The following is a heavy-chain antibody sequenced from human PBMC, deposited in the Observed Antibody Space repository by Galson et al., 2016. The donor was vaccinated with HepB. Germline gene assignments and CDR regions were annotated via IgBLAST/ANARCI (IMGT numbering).Heavy chain of an antibody. D-gene: IGHD2/OR15-2a*01. CDR2: ISWNSGAK. Sequence: SLRLSCAASGFNFEGYAMHWVRQAPGKGLEWVSGISWNSGAKGYADSVKGRFTISRDNTKNSLYPQMNSLRAEDTALYYCAKDRGGVMAAPGKYYFYGMDVWGKGTTVTVAS. J-gene: IGHJ6*04. V-gene: IGHV3-9*01. CDR3: AKDRGGVMAAPGKYYFYGMDV. CDR1: GFNFEGYA.